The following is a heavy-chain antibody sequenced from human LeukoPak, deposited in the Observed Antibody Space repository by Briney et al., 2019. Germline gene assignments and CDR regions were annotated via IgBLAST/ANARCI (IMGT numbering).Heavy chain of an antibody. D-gene: IGHD2-2*03. J-gene: IGHJ5*02. CDR2: ISGSGGST. CDR1: GFTFSSYA. V-gene: IGHV3-23*01. Sequence: GGSLRLSCAASGFTFSSYAMSWVPQAPGKGLEWVSAISGSGGSTYYADSVKGRFTISRDNSKNTLYLQMNSLRAEDTAVYYCAKDLSLDIVVVPAANPWGQGTLVTVSS. CDR3: AKDLSLDIVVVPAANP.